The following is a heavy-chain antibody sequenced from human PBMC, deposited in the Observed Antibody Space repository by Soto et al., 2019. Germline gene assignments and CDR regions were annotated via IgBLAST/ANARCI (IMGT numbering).Heavy chain of an antibody. V-gene: IGHV5-51*01. CDR1: GYSFTSYW. D-gene: IGHD3-22*01. CDR2: IYPGDSDT. CDR3: ASNTYYYDSSGYPFRGLYYYGMDV. J-gene: IGHJ6*02. Sequence: PGESLKISCKGFGYSFTSYWIGWVRQMPGKGLEWMGIIYPGDSDTRYSPSFQGQVTISADKSISTAYLQWSSLKASDTAMYYCASNTYYYDSSGYPFRGLYYYGMDVWGQGTTVTVSS.